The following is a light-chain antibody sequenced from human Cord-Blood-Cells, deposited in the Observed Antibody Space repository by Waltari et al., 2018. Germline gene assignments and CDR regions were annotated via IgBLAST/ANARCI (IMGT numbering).Light chain of an antibody. CDR2: GAS. J-gene: IGKJ4*01. V-gene: IGKV3-15*01. CDR1: QSGSSN. Sequence: EIVITQSPATPSLSQWESATLSCSASQSGSSNLAWYQQKPGQAPRLLIYGASTRATGIPARCSGSGSGTEFTLTISSLQSEDFAVYYCQQYNNWPPVTFGGGTKVEIK. CDR3: QQYNNWPPVT.